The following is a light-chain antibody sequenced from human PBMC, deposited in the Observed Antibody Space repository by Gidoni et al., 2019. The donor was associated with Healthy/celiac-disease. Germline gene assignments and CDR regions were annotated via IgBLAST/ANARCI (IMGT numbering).Light chain of an antibody. CDR3: QQRSNWPPYT. CDR1: QSVSSY. Sequence: EMVLTQSPATLSLSPGERATLYCRASQSVSSYVAWYQQKPGHAPRLLIYDASTRATGIPARFSGSWSGTDFTLTISSLEPADFAVYYCQQRSNWPPYTFGQGTKLEIQ. J-gene: IGKJ2*01. V-gene: IGKV3-11*01. CDR2: DAS.